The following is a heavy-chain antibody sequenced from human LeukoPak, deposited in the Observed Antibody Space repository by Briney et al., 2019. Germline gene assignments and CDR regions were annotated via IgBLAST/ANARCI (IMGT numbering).Heavy chain of an antibody. CDR3: ARDLPFGSGNNGDY. V-gene: IGHV1-69*04. CDR2: IIPILGIA. Sequence: ASVKVSCKASGGTFSSYAISWVRQAPGQGLEWMGRIIPILGIANYAQKFQGRVTITADKSTSTAYMELSSLRSEDTAVYYCARDLPFGSGNNGDYWGQGALVTVSS. CDR1: GGTFSSYA. J-gene: IGHJ4*02. D-gene: IGHD6-19*01.